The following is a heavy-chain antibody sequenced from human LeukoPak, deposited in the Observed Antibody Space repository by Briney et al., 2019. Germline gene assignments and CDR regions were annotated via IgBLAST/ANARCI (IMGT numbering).Heavy chain of an antibody. Sequence: GGSLRLSCAASGFTFSSYGMSWVRQAPGKGLEWVSAISGSGGSTYYADSVKGRFTISRDNSKNTLYLQMNSLRAEDTAVYYCAKRSDGSGWYNYYYMDVWGKGTTVTVSS. CDR3: AKRSDGSGWYNYYYMDV. D-gene: IGHD6-19*01. V-gene: IGHV3-23*01. CDR1: GFTFSSYG. J-gene: IGHJ6*03. CDR2: ISGSGGST.